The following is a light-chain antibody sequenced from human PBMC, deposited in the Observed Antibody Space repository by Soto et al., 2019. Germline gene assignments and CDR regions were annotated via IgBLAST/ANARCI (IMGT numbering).Light chain of an antibody. CDR1: QTITGNN. J-gene: IGKJ1*01. V-gene: IGKV3-20*01. CDR2: AAS. CDR3: QQYSAPSWT. Sequence: EIVLTHSPGTLSLSPCERATLSSRASQTITGNNLAWYQQKRGQAPRLIIYAASRRATGIPDRFSGSGSGTDFTLTISRLEPEDFAGYFCQQYSAPSWTFGRGTKVDIK.